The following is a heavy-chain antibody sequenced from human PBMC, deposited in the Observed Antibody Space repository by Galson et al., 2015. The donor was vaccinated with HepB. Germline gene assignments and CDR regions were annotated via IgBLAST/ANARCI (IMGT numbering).Heavy chain of an antibody. J-gene: IGHJ4*02. CDR2: ISGSGGST. CDR3: AKDGEGMEEPGYSIYYFDY. D-gene: IGHD5-18*01. V-gene: IGHV3-23*01. CDR1: GFTFSSHA. Sequence: SLRLSCAASGFTFSSHAMSWVRQAPGKGLEWVSAISGSGGSTYYADSVKGRFTISRDNSKNTLYLQMNSLRAEDTAVYYCAKDGEGMEEPGYSIYYFDYWGQGTLVTVSS.